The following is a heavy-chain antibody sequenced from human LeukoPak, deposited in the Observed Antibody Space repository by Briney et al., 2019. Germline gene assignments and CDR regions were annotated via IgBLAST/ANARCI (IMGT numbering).Heavy chain of an antibody. J-gene: IGHJ4*02. V-gene: IGHV4-59*01. CDR3: ATSGGFNSPRHY. D-gene: IGHD3-16*01. CDR2: VCYNGTT. CDR1: GDSISSYF. Sequence: SETLSLTCSVSGDSISSYFWAWIRQPPGKGLEWIGYVCYNGTTNYNPSLRNRVAISIDASKNQFSLKLNSATAADTAVYYCATSGGFNSPRHYWGQGTLVTVSS.